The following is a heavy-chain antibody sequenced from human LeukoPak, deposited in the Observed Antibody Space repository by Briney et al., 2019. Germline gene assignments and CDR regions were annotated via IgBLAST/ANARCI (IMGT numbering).Heavy chain of an antibody. CDR3: AKDPYSSSWYDY. Sequence: GGSLRLSCAASGFTFSSYAMSWVRQAPGKGLEWVSAISGSGGSTYYADSVKGRFTISRDNSKNTLYLQLNSLRAEDTAVYYCAKDPYSSSWYDYWGQGTLVTVSS. CDR1: GFTFSSYA. V-gene: IGHV3-23*01. D-gene: IGHD6-13*01. CDR2: ISGSGGST. J-gene: IGHJ4*02.